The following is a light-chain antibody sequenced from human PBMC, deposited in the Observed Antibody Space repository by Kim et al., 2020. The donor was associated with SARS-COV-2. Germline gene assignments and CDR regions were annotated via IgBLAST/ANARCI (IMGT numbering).Light chain of an antibody. CDR2: YTSDSDT. CDR1: SGINVGSST. J-gene: IGLJ2*01. Sequence: QPVLTQPTSLSASPGASARFTCTLRSGINVGSSTIYWYQQKPGSLPRYLLRYTSDSDTQQGSGVPSRFSGSKDLSTNAGLLLISGLQSEDEADYYCAIWYSSSAVFGGGTQLTVL. CDR3: AIWYSSSAV. V-gene: IGLV5-39*01.